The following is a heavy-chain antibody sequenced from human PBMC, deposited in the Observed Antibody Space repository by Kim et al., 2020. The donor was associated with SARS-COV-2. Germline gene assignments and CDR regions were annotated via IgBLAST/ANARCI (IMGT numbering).Heavy chain of an antibody. D-gene: IGHD2-21*01. CDR2: IIPIFGTA. J-gene: IGHJ4*02. Sequence: SVKVSCKASGGTFSSYAINWVRQAPGQGLEWMGGIIPIFGTANYAQKFQGRVTITADESTSTAYMELSSLRSEDTAVYYCARDTPYFGAPLGVFYFDYWGQGTLVTVSS. CDR1: GGTFSSYA. V-gene: IGHV1-69*13. CDR3: ARDTPYFGAPLGVFYFDY.